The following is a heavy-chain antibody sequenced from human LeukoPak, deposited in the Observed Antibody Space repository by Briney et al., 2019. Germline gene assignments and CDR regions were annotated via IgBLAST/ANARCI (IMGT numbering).Heavy chain of an antibody. Sequence: GGTLRLSCAASGFTFSNYGMSWVRQAPGKGLEWVSIISDSGGTTYYADSVKGRFTISRDNSKNTLYLQMNSLRAEDTAVYYCAKPDRRYCSSTSCYEYFQHWGQGTLVTVSS. CDR2: ISDSGGTT. J-gene: IGHJ1*01. CDR1: GFTFSNYG. CDR3: AKPDRRYCSSTSCYEYFQH. D-gene: IGHD2-2*01. V-gene: IGHV3-23*01.